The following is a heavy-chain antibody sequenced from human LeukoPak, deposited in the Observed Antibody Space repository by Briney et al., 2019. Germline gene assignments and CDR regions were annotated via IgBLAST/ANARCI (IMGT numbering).Heavy chain of an antibody. J-gene: IGHJ6*03. V-gene: IGHV4-59*01. CDR1: GGSITSYY. Sequence: KASETLSLTCTVSGGSITSYYRSWIRQPPGKGLEWIGYIYYSGSTNYNPSLKSRVTISVDTSKNQFSLKLSSVTAADTAVYYCARGGGISHYYYYMDVWGKGTTVTISS. CDR2: IYYSGST. CDR3: ARGGGISHYYYYMDV. D-gene: IGHD6-13*01.